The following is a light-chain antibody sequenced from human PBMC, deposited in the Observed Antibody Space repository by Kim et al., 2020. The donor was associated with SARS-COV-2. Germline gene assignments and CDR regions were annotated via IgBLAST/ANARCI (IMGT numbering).Light chain of an antibody. Sequence: VQTVRSTCQGDRLISYYQTWYQQSPGQAPVLVIYGKNKRPSGTPDRFSGSRSGNTASLTITGAQAEDEADFSCNSRDSSGNHLVFGGGTQLTVL. V-gene: IGLV3-19*01. J-gene: IGLJ2*01. CDR1: RLISYY. CDR3: NSRDSSGNHLV. CDR2: GKN.